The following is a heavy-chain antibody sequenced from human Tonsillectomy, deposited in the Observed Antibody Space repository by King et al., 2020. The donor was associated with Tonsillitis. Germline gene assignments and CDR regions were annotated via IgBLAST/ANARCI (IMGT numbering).Heavy chain of an antibody. V-gene: IGHV3-7*03. J-gene: IGHJ6*02. D-gene: IGHD3-10*01. Sequence: VQLVESGGGVVQPGGSLRLSCAASGFTFSSYWMSWVRQAPGKGLEWVANIKEYGSEKYYVDSVKGRFTISRGNPKNSLYLQMNSLRAEDTAVYYCAREHYGSGRSSEGFYYYYGMDVWGQGTTVTVSS. CDR1: GFTFSSYW. CDR2: IKEYGSEK. CDR3: AREHYGSGRSSEGFYYYYGMDV.